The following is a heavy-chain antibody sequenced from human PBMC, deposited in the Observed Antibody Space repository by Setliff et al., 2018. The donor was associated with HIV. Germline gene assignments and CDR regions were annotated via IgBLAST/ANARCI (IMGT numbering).Heavy chain of an antibody. D-gene: IGHD2-8*01. V-gene: IGHV1-18*01. CDR3: ATKVHCTNGVCLDAFDT. CDR2: ISANNGNT. J-gene: IGHJ3*02. CDR1: GYTFTRYG. Sequence: ASVKVSCKASGYTFTRYGISWVRQAPGQGLEWMGWISANNGNTNYAQKLQGRVTMTTDTSTSTAYMELSRLRSDDTAVYYCATKVHCTNGVCLDAFDTWGQGTMVTVSS.